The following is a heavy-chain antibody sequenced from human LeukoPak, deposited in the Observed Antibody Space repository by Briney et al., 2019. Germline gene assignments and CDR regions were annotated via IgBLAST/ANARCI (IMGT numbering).Heavy chain of an antibody. D-gene: IGHD3-3*01. CDR2: MNPNSGNT. Sequence: ASVKVSCKASGYTFTSYGISWVRQAPGQGLEWMGWMNPNSGNTGYAQKFQGRVTMTRNTSISTAYMELSSLRSEDTAVYYCARGRGFGGPFLAEDQVDYWGQGTLVTVSS. CDR3: ARGRGFGGPFLAEDQVDY. V-gene: IGHV1-8*02. J-gene: IGHJ4*02. CDR1: GYTFTSYG.